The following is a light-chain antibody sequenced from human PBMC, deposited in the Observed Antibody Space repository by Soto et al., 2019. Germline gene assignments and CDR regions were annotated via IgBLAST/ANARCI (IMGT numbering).Light chain of an antibody. CDR2: GAS. CDR1: HSVSSSY. V-gene: IGKV3-20*01. Sequence: EILLTQSPGTLSLSPGERAILSCRASHSVSSSYLAWYQQKTGQAPRLLIYGASSRATGIPDRFSGSGAGTDFTLTLSRLEPEDFAVYYCQQYGSSPRTFGQGTKVEI. CDR3: QQYGSSPRT. J-gene: IGKJ1*01.